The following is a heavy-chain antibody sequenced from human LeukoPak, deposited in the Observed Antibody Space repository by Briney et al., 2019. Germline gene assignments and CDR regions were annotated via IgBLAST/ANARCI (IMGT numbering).Heavy chain of an antibody. CDR1: GGSVSSSSYY. V-gene: IGHV4-39*01. Sequence: SETLSLTCTVSGGSVSSSSYYWGWIRQPPGKGLEWIGSIYYSGSTYYNPSLKSRVTISVDTSKNQFSLKLSSVTAADTAVYYCVIPSGYYPSYWGQGTLVTVSS. CDR2: IYYSGST. D-gene: IGHD3-22*01. J-gene: IGHJ4*02. CDR3: VIPSGYYPSY.